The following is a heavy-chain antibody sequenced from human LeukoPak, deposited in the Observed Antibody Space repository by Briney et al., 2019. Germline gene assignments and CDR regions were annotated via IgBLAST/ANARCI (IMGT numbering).Heavy chain of an antibody. D-gene: IGHD3-3*01. CDR1: GFTFSSYA. CDR3: VRGSLASGVVVYYYYYLDV. CDR2: ISGSGGST. Sequence: PGGSLRLSCAASGFTFSSYAMSWVRQAPGKGLEWVSAISGSGGSTYYADSVKSRFTISRDNAKNSLYLQMNSLRAEDTAVYYCVRGSLASGVVVYYYYYLDVWGKGTTVTVSS. V-gene: IGHV3-23*01. J-gene: IGHJ6*03.